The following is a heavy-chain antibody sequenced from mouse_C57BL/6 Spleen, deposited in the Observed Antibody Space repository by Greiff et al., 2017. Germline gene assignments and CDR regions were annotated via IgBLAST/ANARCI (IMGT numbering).Heavy chain of an antibody. CDR2: INPSSGYT. CDR1: GYTFTSYT. Sequence: QVQLQQSGAELASPGASVKMSCKASGYTFTSYTMHWVKQRPGQGLEWIGYINPSSGYTKYNQKFKDKATLTADKSSSTAYMQLSSLTSEDSAVYYCARGFITTVVVYWYFDVWGTGTTVTVSS. J-gene: IGHJ1*03. V-gene: IGHV1-4*01. D-gene: IGHD1-1*01. CDR3: ARGFITTVVVYWYFDV.